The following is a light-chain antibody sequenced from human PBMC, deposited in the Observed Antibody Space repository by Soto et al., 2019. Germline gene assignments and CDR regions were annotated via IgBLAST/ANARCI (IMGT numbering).Light chain of an antibody. J-gene: IGKJ3*01. CDR3: QQYNSYS. CDR1: QSVSRW. CDR2: DAS. Sequence: DIQMTQSPSTLSASVGDRVTITCRASQSVSRWLAWYHQKPGKAPKLLIYDASSLESGVPSRFSGSGSGTEFTLTISSLQPDDFATYYCQQYNSYSFGPGTKVDIK. V-gene: IGKV1-5*01.